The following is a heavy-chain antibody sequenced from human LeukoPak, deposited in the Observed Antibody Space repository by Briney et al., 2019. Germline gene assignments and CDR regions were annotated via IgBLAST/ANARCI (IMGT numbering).Heavy chain of an antibody. Sequence: GGSLRLSCAASGFSFSSYSMNWVRQAPGTGLEWVSYISSSRNTIYYADSVKGRFTISRDNAKNSLYLQMNSLRDEDTAVYYCAREDSSSSGSVSDYWGQGALVTFSS. CDR3: AREDSSSSGSVSDY. V-gene: IGHV3-48*02. D-gene: IGHD6-6*01. CDR2: ISSSRNTI. J-gene: IGHJ4*02. CDR1: GFSFSSYS.